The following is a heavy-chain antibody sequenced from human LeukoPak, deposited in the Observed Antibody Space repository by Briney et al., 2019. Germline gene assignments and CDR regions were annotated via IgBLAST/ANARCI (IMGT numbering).Heavy chain of an antibody. CDR3: ARGTNDYYDSSGTFDY. V-gene: IGHV1-18*01. CDR2: ISAYNGNT. J-gene: IGHJ4*02. D-gene: IGHD3-22*01. Sequence: ASVKVSCKASGYTFTSYGISWVRQAPGQGLEWMGWISAYNGNTNYAQKLQGRVTMTTDTSTSTAYMELRSLRSDDTAVYYCARGTNDYYDSSGTFDYWGQGTLVTVSS. CDR1: GYTFTSYG.